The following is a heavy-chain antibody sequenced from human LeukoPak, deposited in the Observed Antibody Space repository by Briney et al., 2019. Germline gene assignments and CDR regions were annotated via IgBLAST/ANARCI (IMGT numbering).Heavy chain of an antibody. CDR2: INPNSGGT. CDR3: ARGQTGTTSFDY. CDR1: GYTFTGYY. D-gene: IGHD1-1*01. V-gene: IGHV1-2*02. Sequence: ASVKVSCKASGYTFTGYYMHWVRQAPGQGLEWMGWINPNSGGTNHAQKFQGRVTMTRDTSISTAYMELSRLRSDDTAVYYCARGQTGTTSFDYWGQGTLVTVSS. J-gene: IGHJ4*02.